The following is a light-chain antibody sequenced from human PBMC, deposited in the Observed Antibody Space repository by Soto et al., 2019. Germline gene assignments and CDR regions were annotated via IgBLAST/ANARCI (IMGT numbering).Light chain of an antibody. V-gene: IGKV3-20*01. Sequence: EIMLTQSPGTLSLSPGERATLSCRASQSISTNSLAWYQHKPGQAPRLLIYATSTRATGIPDRFSGSGSGTDFPLTISRLEPEDFAVYYCQRNSFGQGTRLEFK. J-gene: IGKJ2*01. CDR3: QRNS. CDR1: QSISTNS. CDR2: ATS.